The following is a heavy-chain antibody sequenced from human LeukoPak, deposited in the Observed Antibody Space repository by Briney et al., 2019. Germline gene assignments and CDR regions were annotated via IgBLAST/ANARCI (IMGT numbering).Heavy chain of an antibody. CDR3: AGFATGYSYGPDAFDI. J-gene: IGHJ3*02. V-gene: IGHV3-33*01. D-gene: IGHD5-18*01. CDR2: IWYDGSNK. CDR1: GFTFSSYG. Sequence: GGSLRLSCAASGFTFSSYGMHWVRQAPGKGLEWVAVIWYDGSNKYYADSVKGRFTISRDNSKNTLYLQMNSLRAEDTAVYYCAGFATGYSYGPDAFDIWGQGTMVTVSS.